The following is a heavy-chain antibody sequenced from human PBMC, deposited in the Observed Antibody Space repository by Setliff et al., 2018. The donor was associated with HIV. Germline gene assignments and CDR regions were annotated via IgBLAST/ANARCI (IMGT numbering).Heavy chain of an antibody. D-gene: IGHD3-3*01. J-gene: IGHJ4*01. CDR3: ARVPSPFVQEGYFDD. CDR1: GNTFTTYA. Sequence: ASVKSSCKASGNTFTTYAIRWVRQAPGQRLEWMGWINAANGNTKYSQKFQGRVTITTDESTRTAYMELRSLRSEDTAVYYCARVPSPFVQEGYFDDWGQGTLVTVSS. CDR2: INAANGNT. V-gene: IGHV1-3*01.